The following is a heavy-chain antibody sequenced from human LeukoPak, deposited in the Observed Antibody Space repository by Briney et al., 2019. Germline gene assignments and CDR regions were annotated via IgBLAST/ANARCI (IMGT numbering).Heavy chain of an antibody. V-gene: IGHV3-74*01. CDR1: GLTFRGFW. Sequence: GGSVGLSFASSGLTFRGFWMEWVRQAPGKGLVWDSHINVGGSTKSYADSVKGRFTISRDNAKNTLYLQMNSLRANDTAVYYCARGSGRNGWFDPWGQGTLVTVSS. CDR3: ARGSGRNGWFDP. J-gene: IGHJ5*02. D-gene: IGHD2-8*01. CDR2: INVGGSTK.